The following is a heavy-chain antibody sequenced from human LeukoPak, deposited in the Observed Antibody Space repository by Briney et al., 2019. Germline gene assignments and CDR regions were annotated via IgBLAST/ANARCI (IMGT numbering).Heavy chain of an antibody. CDR3: AREVIVEATTFFDY. Sequence: GRSLRLSCAASGFTFSSYAMHWVRQAPGKGLEWVAVISYDGSNKYYADSVKGRFTISRDNSKNTLYLQMNSLRAEDTAVYYCAREVIVEATTFFDYWGQGTLVTVSS. CDR1: GFTFSSYA. CDR2: ISYDGSNK. J-gene: IGHJ4*02. V-gene: IGHV3-30-3*01. D-gene: IGHD1-26*01.